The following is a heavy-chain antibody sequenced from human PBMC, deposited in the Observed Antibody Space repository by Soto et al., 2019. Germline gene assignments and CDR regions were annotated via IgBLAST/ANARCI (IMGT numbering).Heavy chain of an antibody. D-gene: IGHD5-18*01. J-gene: IGHJ4*02. CDR2: IDPSDSQT. CDR1: GYSFAGYW. CDR3: ATRGNSHAYFDF. V-gene: IGHV5-10-1*01. Sequence: GESLKISCKGSGYSFAGYWITWVRQKPGKGLEWMGRIDPSDSQTYYSPSFRGHVTISVTKSISTAYLQWSSLKASDTAMYYCATRGNSHAYFDFWGQGTLVTVSS.